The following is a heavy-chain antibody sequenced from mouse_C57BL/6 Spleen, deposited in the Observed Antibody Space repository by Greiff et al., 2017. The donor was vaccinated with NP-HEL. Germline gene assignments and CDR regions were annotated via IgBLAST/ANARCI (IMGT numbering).Heavy chain of an antibody. J-gene: IGHJ4*01. D-gene: IGHD2-4*01. CDR3: ARRNDYLYAMDY. CDR2: IDPSDSYT. V-gene: IGHV1-69*01. CDR1: GYTFTSYW. Sequence: QVQLQQPGAELVMPGASVKLSCKASGYTFTSYWMHWVKQRPGQGLEWIGEIDPSDSYTNYNQKFKGKSTLTVDKSSSTAYMQLSSLTSEDSAVYYCARRNDYLYAMDYWGQGTSVTVSS.